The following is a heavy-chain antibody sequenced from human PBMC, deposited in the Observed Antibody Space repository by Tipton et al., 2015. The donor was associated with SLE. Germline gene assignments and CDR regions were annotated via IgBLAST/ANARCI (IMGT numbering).Heavy chain of an antibody. Sequence: SLRLSCAASGFTFRNYNMTWVRQAPGKGLEWVSVIHSGGGTYYADSAKGRFTISRDNSKNTLYLRMNSLRAEDTAVYYCARGHSSGWLGLDYWGQGTLVTVSS. D-gene: IGHD6-19*01. V-gene: IGHV3-66*02. CDR3: ARGHSSGWLGLDY. CDR1: GFTFRNYN. J-gene: IGHJ4*02. CDR2: IHSGGGT.